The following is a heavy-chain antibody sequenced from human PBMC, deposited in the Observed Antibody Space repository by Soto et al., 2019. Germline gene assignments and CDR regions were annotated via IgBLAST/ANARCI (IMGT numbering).Heavy chain of an antibody. J-gene: IGHJ6*03. D-gene: IGHD4-4*01. V-gene: IGHV3-30*18. CDR1: GFTFSSYG. Sequence: VQLVESGGGVVQPGRSLRLSCAASGFTFSSYGMHWVRQAPGKGLEWVAVISYDGSNKYYADSVKGRFTISRDNSKNTLYLQMNSLRAEDTAVYYCAKDLAYSNYFYLPTYYYYYMDVWGKGTTVTVSS. CDR3: AKDLAYSNYFYLPTYYYYYMDV. CDR2: ISYDGSNK.